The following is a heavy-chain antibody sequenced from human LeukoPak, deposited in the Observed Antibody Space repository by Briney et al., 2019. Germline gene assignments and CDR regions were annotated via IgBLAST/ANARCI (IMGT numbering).Heavy chain of an antibody. V-gene: IGHV3-49*03. J-gene: IGHJ4*02. CDR3: TRDRGAYDLYDY. D-gene: IGHD5-12*01. CDR1: GFTFGDYA. Sequence: GGSLRLSCTASGFTFGDYAMSWIRQAPGKGLEWVGFIRSKAYGETADYAASVKGRFTISRDDSKAIAYLQMNSLETEDTAVYHCTRDRGAYDLYDYWGQGTLVTVSS. CDR2: IRSKAYGETA.